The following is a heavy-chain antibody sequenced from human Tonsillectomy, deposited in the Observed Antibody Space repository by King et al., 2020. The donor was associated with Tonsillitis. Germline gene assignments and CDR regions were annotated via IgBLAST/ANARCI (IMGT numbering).Heavy chain of an antibody. CDR3: ARGDYYDTSGFADY. CDR2: ISSSSTDI. D-gene: IGHD3-22*01. Sequence: EVQLVESGGGLVKPGGSLRLSCAASGFTFSYYSMNWVRQAPGKGLEWVSSISSSSTDIYSADSVKGRFTISRDNAKNSLYLQMNSLRAEDTSVYYCARGDYYDTSGFADYWGQGTLVTVSS. J-gene: IGHJ4*02. V-gene: IGHV3-21*01. CDR1: GFTFSYYS.